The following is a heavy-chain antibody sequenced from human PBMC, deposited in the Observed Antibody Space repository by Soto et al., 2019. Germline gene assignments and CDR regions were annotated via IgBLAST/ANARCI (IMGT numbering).Heavy chain of an antibody. V-gene: IGHV4-59*12. CDR2: IYYSGST. Sequence: SETLSLTCTVSGGSISSYYWSWIRQPPGKGLEWIGYIYYSGSTNYNPSLKSRVTISVDTSKNQFYLKLSSVTAADTAMYYCARDRSTNYDFWSGYYSGMDVWGQGTTVT. CDR3: ARDRSTNYDFWSGYYSGMDV. J-gene: IGHJ6*02. D-gene: IGHD3-3*01. CDR1: GGSISSYY.